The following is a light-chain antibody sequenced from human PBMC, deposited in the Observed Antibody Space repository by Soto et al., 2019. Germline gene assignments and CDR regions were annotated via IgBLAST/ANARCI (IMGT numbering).Light chain of an antibody. J-gene: IGLJ2*01. V-gene: IGLV2-14*01. CDR1: SSDVGGYNY. CDR3: SSYTSSSTEVV. CDR2: DVS. Sequence: QSALTQPASVSGSPGQSITISCTGTSSDVGGYNYVSWYQQHPGKAPKLMIYDVSNRPSGGSNRFSGSTSGNTASLTISGLQAEDEADYYCSSYTSSSTEVVFGGGTKVTVL.